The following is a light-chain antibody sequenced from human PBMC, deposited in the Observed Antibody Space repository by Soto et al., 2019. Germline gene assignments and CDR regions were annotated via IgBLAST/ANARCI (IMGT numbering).Light chain of an antibody. CDR3: QQYNSCPLS. V-gene: IGKV1-5*03. CDR1: QSISIW. Sequence: DIQMTQSPSTLSASIGDRVTITCRASQSISIWLVWYQQKPGKTPELLISQASTLEGGIPSRFSGSGSGTEFTLSISSLQPDDFATYYCQQYNSCPLSLGGGTKVEIK. CDR2: QAS. J-gene: IGKJ4*01.